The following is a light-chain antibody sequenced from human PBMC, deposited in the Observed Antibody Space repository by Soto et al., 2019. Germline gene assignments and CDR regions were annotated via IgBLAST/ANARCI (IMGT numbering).Light chain of an antibody. V-gene: IGLV2-11*01. CDR2: DVS. Sequence: QSVLTQPRSVSGSPGHSVTISCTGTSSDVGGYNYVSWYQQHPGKAPKLMIYDVSKRPSGVPDRFSGSKSGNTASLTISGLQAEDEADYYCCSYAGSSPYVFGTGTKVTVL. CDR3: CSYAGSSPYV. CDR1: SSDVGGYNY. J-gene: IGLJ1*01.